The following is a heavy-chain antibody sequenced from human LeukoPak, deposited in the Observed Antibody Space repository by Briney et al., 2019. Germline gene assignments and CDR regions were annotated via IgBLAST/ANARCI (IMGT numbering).Heavy chain of an antibody. CDR3: ARDDSRGYNYGHYYYYMDV. Sequence: SETLSLTCTVSGASISSPSYYWAWIRQPAGKALEWIGRIHIGGNTNYSPSLSSRVTISVDTSKSQFSLKLNSVTAADTAVYYCARDDSRGYNYGHYYYYMDVWGKGTTVTVSS. D-gene: IGHD5-18*01. CDR2: IHIGGNT. J-gene: IGHJ6*03. CDR1: GASISSPSYY. V-gene: IGHV4-61*02.